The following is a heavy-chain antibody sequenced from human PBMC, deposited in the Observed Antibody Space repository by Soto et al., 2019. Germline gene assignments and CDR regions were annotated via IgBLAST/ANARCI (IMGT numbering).Heavy chain of an antibody. CDR2: IIPIFGTT. J-gene: IGHJ5*02. D-gene: IGHD5-12*01. CDR3: AKDGGADGYFGNWLDP. V-gene: IGHV1-69*12. Sequence: QVHLVQSGAEVKKPGSSVNVSCKASGGTFSNYAITWVRQAPGQGLEWVGRIIPIFGTTNVAQKFQGRVTITADESTTTAYMELSGMTSDDTAVYYCAKDGGADGYFGNWLDPWGQGTLVNVYS. CDR1: GGTFSNYA.